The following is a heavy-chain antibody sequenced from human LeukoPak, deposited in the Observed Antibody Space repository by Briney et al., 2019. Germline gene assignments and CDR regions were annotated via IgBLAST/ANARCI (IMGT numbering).Heavy chain of an antibody. D-gene: IGHD3-3*01. CDR1: GFTFGKYW. CDR3: ARDQYDTWSRRGNFDS. Sequence: PGGSLRLSCVASGFTFGKYWMSWVRQAPGKGLEWVANIKLGGSEKNYVDSVKGRFTISRDNTKNSLYLQMNSLRVEDTAVFYCARDQYDTWSRRGNFDSWGQGTLVIVS. J-gene: IGHJ4*02. V-gene: IGHV3-7*03. CDR2: IKLGGSEK.